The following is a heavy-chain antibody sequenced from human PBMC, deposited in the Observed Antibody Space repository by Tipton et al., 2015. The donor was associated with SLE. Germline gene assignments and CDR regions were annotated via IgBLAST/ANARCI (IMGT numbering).Heavy chain of an antibody. J-gene: IGHJ4*02. D-gene: IGHD3-16*01. CDR3: AKDSPRGGYFDY. V-gene: IGHV3-43*01. CDR1: GFTFDDYT. CDR2: ISWDGGST. Sequence: GSLRLSCAASGFTFDDYTMHWVRQAPGKGLEWVSLISWDGGSTYYADSVKGRFTISRDNSKNSLYLQMNSLRTEDTALYYCAKDSPRGGYFDYWGQGTLVTVSS.